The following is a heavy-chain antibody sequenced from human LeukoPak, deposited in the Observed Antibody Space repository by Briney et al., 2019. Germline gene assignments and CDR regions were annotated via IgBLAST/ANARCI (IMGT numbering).Heavy chain of an antibody. V-gene: IGHV3-30*04. D-gene: IGHD2-21*02. CDR2: TSYDGSNK. CDR1: GFTFSSYA. CDR3: AREVVTATPYY. J-gene: IGHJ4*02. Sequence: GGSLRLSCAASGFTFSSYAMHWVRQAPGKGLEWVAVTSYDGSNKYYADSVKGRFTISRDNSKNTLYLQMNSLRAEDTAVYYCAREVVTATPYYWGQGTLVTVSS.